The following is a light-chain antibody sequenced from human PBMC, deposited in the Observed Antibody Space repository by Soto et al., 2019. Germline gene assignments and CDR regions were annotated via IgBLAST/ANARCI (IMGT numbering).Light chain of an antibody. CDR3: QSYDSSLSGSV. CDR2: GNN. J-gene: IGLJ2*01. CDR1: SSNIGARYD. V-gene: IGLV1-40*01. Sequence: QPVLTQPPSVSGAPGQRVTISCTGSSSNIGARYDVHWYQQLPGTAPKLLIYGNNNRPSGVPDRFSGSKSGTSASLAITGFQAEDEADYYCQSYDSSLSGSVFGGGTKLTVL.